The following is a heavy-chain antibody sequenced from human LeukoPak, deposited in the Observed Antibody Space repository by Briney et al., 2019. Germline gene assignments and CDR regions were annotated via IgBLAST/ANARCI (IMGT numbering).Heavy chain of an antibody. CDR2: KKQDGSKK. V-gene: IGHV3-7*02. CDR1: RIPFSNYW. J-gene: IGHJ4*02. D-gene: IGHD2-21*02. Sequence: GSLELSFGAPRIPFSNYWMGWVRPAPGKGLGGVAKKKQDGSKKVYADSMKGRFTISRDNAKESLYLQLNSLRADDTAVYYCAKWGPHCVGDYCPALDSWGQGTLVTVSS. CDR3: AKWGPHCVGDYCPALDS.